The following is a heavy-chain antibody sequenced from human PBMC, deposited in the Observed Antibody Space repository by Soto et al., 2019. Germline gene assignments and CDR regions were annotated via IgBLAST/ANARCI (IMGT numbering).Heavy chain of an antibody. CDR1: GYPFTSYY. CDR2: INPSSRTT. CDR3: AGFSSFSANDAEDL. D-gene: IGHD5-12*01. J-gene: IGHJ5*02. V-gene: IGHV1-2*02. Sequence: ASVKVSCKASGYPFTSYYLLWVRQAPGQGLEWMGWINPSSRTTKTAQQFQGRLAMTRDTSINTDYMELSGLKSDDTAIYYCAGFSSFSANDAEDLWGQGTLVKVSS.